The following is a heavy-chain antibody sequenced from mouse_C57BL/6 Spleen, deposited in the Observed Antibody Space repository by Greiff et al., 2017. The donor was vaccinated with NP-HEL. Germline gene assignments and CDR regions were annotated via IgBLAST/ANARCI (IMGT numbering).Heavy chain of an antibody. D-gene: IGHD2-5*01. CDR2: ISYDGSN. V-gene: IGHV3-6*01. Sequence: ESGPGLVKPSQSLSLTCSVTGYSITSGYYWNWIRQFPGNKLEWMGYISYDGSNNYNPSLKNRISITRDTSKNQFFLKLNSVTTEDTATYYCARDGPTIVRYFDYWGQGTTLTVSS. CDR1: GYSITSGYY. CDR3: ARDGPTIVRYFDY. J-gene: IGHJ2*01.